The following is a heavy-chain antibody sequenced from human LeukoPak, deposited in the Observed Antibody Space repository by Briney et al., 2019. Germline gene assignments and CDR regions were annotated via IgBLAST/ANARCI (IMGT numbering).Heavy chain of an antibody. V-gene: IGHV1-18*04. Sequence: GASVKVSCKASGYNFTNSGISWVRQAPGQGLEWMGWISCYNGNTNYAQKLQGRVTMTTDASTSTGYMELRGLRSEDTAVYYCARGAGILWFGEIRSYYMDVWGKGTTVTISS. CDR1: GYNFTNSG. J-gene: IGHJ6*03. CDR3: ARGAGILWFGEIRSYYMDV. D-gene: IGHD3-10*01. CDR2: ISCYNGNT.